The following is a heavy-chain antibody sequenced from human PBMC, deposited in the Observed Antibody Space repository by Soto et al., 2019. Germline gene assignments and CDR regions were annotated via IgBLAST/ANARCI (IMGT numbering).Heavy chain of an antibody. J-gene: IGHJ6*02. Sequence: QVHLVQSGAEVKKPGSSVKVSCKTSGGSFNNYAVSWVRQAPGQGLEWMGGITPNFDTPNDAQKFQDRVTIIADESTSTVYMQLRSLRSNDTAVYYCAVAMVREILIFESSGMHVWGQGTTVIVSS. D-gene: IGHD3-10*01. CDR3: AVAMVREILIFESSGMHV. CDR2: ITPNFDTP. V-gene: IGHV1-69*01. CDR1: GGSFNNYA.